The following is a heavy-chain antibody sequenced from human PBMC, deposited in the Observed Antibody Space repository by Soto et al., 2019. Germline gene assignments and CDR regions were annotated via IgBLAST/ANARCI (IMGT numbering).Heavy chain of an antibody. V-gene: IGHV1-2*02. CDR2: INPNSGDT. Sequence: QAQLVQSGAEVKKPGASVKVSCEASGYTFTSYYMHWVRQAPGQGLEWMGWINPNSGDTQYAQKFRGRVTMTRDTYITTAYMEVKMLTADDTAVYYCARQLAYCGGDCFTEPVDYWGQGTLVTVSS. CDR3: ARQLAYCGGDCFTEPVDY. D-gene: IGHD2-21*02. J-gene: IGHJ4*02. CDR1: GYTFTSYY.